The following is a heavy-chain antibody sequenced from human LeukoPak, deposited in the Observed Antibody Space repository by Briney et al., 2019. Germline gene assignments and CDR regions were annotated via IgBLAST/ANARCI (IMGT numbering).Heavy chain of an antibody. Sequence: PVGSLRLSCAVSGFIFSNNAMGWVRQAPGKGLEWVSRINSDGSSTSYADSVKGRFTISRDNAKNTLYLQMNSLRAEDTAVYYCARGYYDFWSGYLDYWGQGTLVTVSS. CDR1: GFIFSNNA. D-gene: IGHD3-3*01. CDR2: INSDGSST. J-gene: IGHJ4*02. V-gene: IGHV3-74*01. CDR3: ARGYYDFWSGYLDY.